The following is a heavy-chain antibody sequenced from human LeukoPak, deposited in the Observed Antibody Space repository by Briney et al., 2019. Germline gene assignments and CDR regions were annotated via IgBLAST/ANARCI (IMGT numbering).Heavy chain of an antibody. D-gene: IGHD3-16*02. Sequence: GRSLRLSCTASGFTFGDYAMSWFRQAPGKGLEWVGFVRSKACGGTTEYAASVKGRFTSSRDDYKSIAYLQVNSLKPEDTAVYPCTRDGDYIWGSYRNFDYWGQGTLGTVSS. V-gene: IGHV3-49*03. CDR3: TRDGDYIWGSYRNFDY. CDR2: VRSKACGGTT. J-gene: IGHJ4*02. CDR1: GFTFGDYA.